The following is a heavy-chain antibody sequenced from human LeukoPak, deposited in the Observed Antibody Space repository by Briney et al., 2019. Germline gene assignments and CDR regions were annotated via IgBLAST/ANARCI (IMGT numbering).Heavy chain of an antibody. CDR2: IYYSGST. Sequence: SETLSLTCTVSGGSISSSSYYWGWIRQPPGKGLEWIGSIYYSGSTYYNPSLKSRVTISVDTSKNQFSLKLSSVTAADTAVYYCAKFLGESAYFDWSSENAFDIWGQGTMVTVSS. D-gene: IGHD3-9*01. J-gene: IGHJ3*02. CDR3: AKFLGESAYFDWSSENAFDI. V-gene: IGHV4-39*07. CDR1: GGSISSSSYY.